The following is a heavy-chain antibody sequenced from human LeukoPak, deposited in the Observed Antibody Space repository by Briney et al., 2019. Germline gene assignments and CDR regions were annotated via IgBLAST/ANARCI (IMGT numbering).Heavy chain of an antibody. V-gene: IGHV4-39*07. D-gene: IGHD1-26*01. Sequence: SETLSLTCSVSSGSITSSLYYWGWIRQPPEKGLEWIGTVYYSGDTYYNPSLKSRVTVSIDTSENNFSLNLSSVTAADTAVYYCARGLILRSYRGYHYHGMDVWGQGTTVTVSS. J-gene: IGHJ6*02. CDR3: ARGLILRSYRGYHYHGMDV. CDR1: SGSITSSLYY. CDR2: VYYSGDT.